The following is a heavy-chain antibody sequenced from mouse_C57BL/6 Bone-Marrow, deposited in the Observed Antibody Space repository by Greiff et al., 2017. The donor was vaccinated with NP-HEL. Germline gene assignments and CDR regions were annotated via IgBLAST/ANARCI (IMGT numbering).Heavy chain of an antibody. CDR3: ARVDYGSSWSDWYFDV. Sequence: EVKLVESGGGLVKPGGSLKLSCAASGFTFSSYAMSWVRQTPEQRLEWVATISDGGSYTYYPDNVKGRFTISRDNAKNNLYLQMSHLKSEDTAMYYCARVDYGSSWSDWYFDVWGTGTTVTVSS. CDR1: GFTFSSYA. D-gene: IGHD1-1*01. V-gene: IGHV5-4*03. J-gene: IGHJ1*03. CDR2: ISDGGSYT.